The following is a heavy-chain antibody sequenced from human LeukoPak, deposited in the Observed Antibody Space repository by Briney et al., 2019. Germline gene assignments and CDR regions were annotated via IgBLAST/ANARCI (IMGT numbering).Heavy chain of an antibody. CDR1: GDSVSSNSAA. J-gene: IGHJ4*02. CDR3: GRGDVAFDY. D-gene: IGHD5-24*01. CDR2: TYYRSKWYN. Sequence: SQTPSLTCAISGDSVSSNSAAWNWIRQSPSRGLEWLGRTYYRSKWYNNYAVSVKSRITINPDTSKNRFSLQLNSVSPEDTGIYYCGRGDVAFDYWGQGTLVTVSS. V-gene: IGHV6-1*01.